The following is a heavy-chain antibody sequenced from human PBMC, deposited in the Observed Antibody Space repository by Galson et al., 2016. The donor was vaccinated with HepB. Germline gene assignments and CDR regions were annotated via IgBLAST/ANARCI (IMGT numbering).Heavy chain of an antibody. J-gene: IGHJ4*02. CDR1: GFTFSTYW. V-gene: IGHV3-7*03. CDR2: IHESGNGR. D-gene: IGHD4-23*01. Sequence: SLRLSCAASGFTFSTYWMSWVRQTPGKGLEWVANIHESGNGRFYVDSVRGRFAISRDNVKNKVYLEMNSPRAEDTAVYFCARDGYGGYLDSWGQGILVTVSP. CDR3: ARDGYGGYLDS.